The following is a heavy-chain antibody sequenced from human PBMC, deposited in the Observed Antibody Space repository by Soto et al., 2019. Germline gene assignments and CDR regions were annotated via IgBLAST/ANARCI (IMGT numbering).Heavy chain of an antibody. CDR2: MNPNSGNT. J-gene: IGHJ4*02. CDR3: ARSLYGDDFDY. D-gene: IGHD4-17*01. V-gene: IGHV1-8*01. CDR1: GYTFTSYD. Sequence: QVQLVQSGAEVKKPGASVKVSCKASGYTFTSYDINWVRQATGQWLERMGWMNPNSGNTGDAQKFQGRVTMTRNTSIIAADMELSSHRCEDTAEYHGARSLYGDDFDYGGQGALVTVTA.